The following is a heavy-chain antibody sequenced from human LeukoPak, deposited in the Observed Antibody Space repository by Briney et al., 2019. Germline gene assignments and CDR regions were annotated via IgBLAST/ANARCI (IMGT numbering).Heavy chain of an antibody. J-gene: IGHJ4*02. Sequence: SETLSLTCSVSGGSISSYFWSWIRQPPGKGLEWIAYIQNSGTTCYNPSLKSRVTISVDTSKNQFSLKVNSMTAADTAVYYCARHGGAYSFDFWGQGALVTVSS. V-gene: IGHV4-59*08. CDR1: GGSISSYF. CDR3: ARHGGAYSFDF. D-gene: IGHD2-15*01. CDR2: IQNSGTT.